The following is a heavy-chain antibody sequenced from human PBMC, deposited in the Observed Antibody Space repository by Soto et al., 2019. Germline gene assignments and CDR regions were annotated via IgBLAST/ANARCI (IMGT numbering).Heavy chain of an antibody. CDR1: GGSFSGYY. J-gene: IGHJ6*03. Sequence: QVQLQQWGAGLLKPSETLSLTCAVYGGSFSGYYGSWIRQPPGEGLEWIGEINHSGSTNDEPSLKSRVTISVDTSKNQFSLKLSSVTAADTAVYYCARALGITGTTNDYYYMDVWGKGTTVTVSS. CDR3: ARALGITGTTNDYYYMDV. CDR2: INHSGST. D-gene: IGHD1-20*01. V-gene: IGHV4-34*01.